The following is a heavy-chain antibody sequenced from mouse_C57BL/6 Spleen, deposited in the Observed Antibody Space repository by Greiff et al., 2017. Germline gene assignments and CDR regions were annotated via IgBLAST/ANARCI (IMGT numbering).Heavy chain of an antibody. CDR1: GYTFTSYW. CDR3: ARATTGYYAMDY. D-gene: IGHD1-1*01. V-gene: IGHV1-69*01. Sequence: QVQLQQPGAELVMPGASVKLSCKASGYTFTSYWMHWVKQRPGQGLEWIGEIDPSESYTNYNQKFKGKSTLTVDKSSSTAYMQLSSLTSEDSAVYYCARATTGYYAMDYWGQGTSVTVSS. J-gene: IGHJ4*01. CDR2: IDPSESYT.